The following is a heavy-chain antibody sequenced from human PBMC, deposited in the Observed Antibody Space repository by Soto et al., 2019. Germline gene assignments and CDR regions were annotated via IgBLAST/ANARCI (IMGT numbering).Heavy chain of an antibody. CDR1: GYTFTSYD. D-gene: IGHD4-17*01. J-gene: IGHJ6*02. V-gene: IGHV1-8*01. CDR2: MNPNSGNT. CDR3: ASGLDYGDNYYYYGMDV. Sequence: ASVKVSCKASGYTFTSYDINWVRQATGQGLEWMGWMNPNSGNTGYAQKFQGRVTTTRNTSISTAYMELSSLRSEDTAVYYCASGLDYGDNYYYYGMDVWGQGTTVTVSS.